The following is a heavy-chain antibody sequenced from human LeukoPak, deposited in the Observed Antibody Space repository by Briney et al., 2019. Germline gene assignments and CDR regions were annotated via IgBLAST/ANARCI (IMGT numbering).Heavy chain of an antibody. CDR3: AXXXXRGYSSGRYSWGTGSSNDY. CDR1: GYTFTGYY. CDR2: INPNSGGT. J-gene: IGHJ4*02. Sequence: ASVKVSCKASGYTFTGYYMHWVRQAPGQGLEWMGWINPNSGGTNYAQKFQGRVTMTRDTSISTAYMELRSLRSDDTAVYYCAXXXXRGYSSGRYSWGTGSSNDYWGQGTLVTVSS. V-gene: IGHV1-2*02. D-gene: IGHD6-19*01.